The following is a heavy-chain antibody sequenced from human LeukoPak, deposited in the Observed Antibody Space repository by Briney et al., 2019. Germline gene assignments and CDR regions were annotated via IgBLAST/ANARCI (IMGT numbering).Heavy chain of an antibody. CDR1: GFSFRNYG. V-gene: IGHV3-30*18. CDR3: AKGRPRYSSSWHDAFDI. J-gene: IGHJ3*02. Sequence: GGSLRLSCAASGFSFRNYGMHWVRQAPGKGLEWVAVISHDGSNKYYADSVKGRFTISRDNSENTLYLQMNSLRAEDTAVYYCAKGRPRYSSSWHDAFDIWGQGTMVTVSS. D-gene: IGHD6-13*01. CDR2: ISHDGSNK.